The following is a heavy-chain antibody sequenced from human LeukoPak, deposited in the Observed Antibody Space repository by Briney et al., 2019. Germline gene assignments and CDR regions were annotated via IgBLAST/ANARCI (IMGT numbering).Heavy chain of an antibody. Sequence: GASVKVSCKASGYTFTRYTMHWVRQAPGQRLEWMGWINTGNGYTKYSQKFQGRVTITRDTSASTAYMELSSLRSEDTAVYYCASNFYYDSSGHPISFDYWGQGTLVTVSS. CDR2: INTGNGYT. CDR1: GYTFTRYT. CDR3: ASNFYYDSSGHPISFDY. V-gene: IGHV1-3*04. D-gene: IGHD3-22*01. J-gene: IGHJ4*02.